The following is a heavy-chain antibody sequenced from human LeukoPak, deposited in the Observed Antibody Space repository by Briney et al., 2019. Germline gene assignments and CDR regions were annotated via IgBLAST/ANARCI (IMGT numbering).Heavy chain of an antibody. V-gene: IGHV3-23*01. CDR2: ISGSGGST. CDR3: AKCTTRNTHYPIDY. D-gene: IGHD4-17*01. J-gene: IGHJ4*02. Sequence: GGSLRLSCAVSGFTFSNFAMSWVRQAPGKGLEWVSGISGSGGSTYYADPVKGRFTISRDNSKNTLYLQVNSLRAEDTAVYYCAKCTTRNTHYPIDYWGQGTLVTVSS. CDR1: GFTFSNFA.